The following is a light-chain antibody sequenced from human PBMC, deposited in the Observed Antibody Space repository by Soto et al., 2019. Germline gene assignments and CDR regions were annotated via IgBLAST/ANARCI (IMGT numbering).Light chain of an antibody. CDR3: QSYDSSLSGYV. J-gene: IGLJ1*01. CDR1: SSNIGAGYD. Sequence: SVLTKPPSVSGAPGQRVTISCTGSSSNIGAGYDVHWYQQLPGTAPKLLIYNNNNRPSGVPDRFSGSKSGTSASLAITGLQAEDEADYYCQSYDSSLSGYVFGTGTKLTVL. V-gene: IGLV1-40*01. CDR2: NNN.